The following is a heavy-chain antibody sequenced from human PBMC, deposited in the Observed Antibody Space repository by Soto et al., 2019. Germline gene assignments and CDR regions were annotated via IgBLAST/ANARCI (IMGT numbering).Heavy chain of an antibody. CDR1: GFSFSTYG. Sequence: PGGSLRLSCAASGFSFSTYGMHWVRQAPGKGLEWVAVIAYDGSDKYYADSVKGRFSISRDNSKNTLYLQMNSLRAEDMAVYYCAKVTGYCTSASCRRDYYYYYGMDVWGQGTTVTVSS. CDR2: IAYDGSDK. V-gene: IGHV3-30*18. D-gene: IGHD2-2*01. J-gene: IGHJ6*02. CDR3: AKVTGYCTSASCRRDYYYYYGMDV.